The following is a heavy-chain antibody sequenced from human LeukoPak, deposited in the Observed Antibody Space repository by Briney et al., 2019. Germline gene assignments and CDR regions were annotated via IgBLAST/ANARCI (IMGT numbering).Heavy chain of an antibody. CDR3: GGGPDAFDI. V-gene: IGHV4-59*06. CDR1: GGSISNYY. J-gene: IGHJ3*02. Sequence: PSETLSLTCTVSGGSISNYYWSWIRQHPGKGLEWIGYIYYSGSTYYNPSLKSRVTISVDTSKNQFSLKLSSVTAADTAVYYCGGGPDAFDIWGQGTMVTVSS. CDR2: IYYSGST.